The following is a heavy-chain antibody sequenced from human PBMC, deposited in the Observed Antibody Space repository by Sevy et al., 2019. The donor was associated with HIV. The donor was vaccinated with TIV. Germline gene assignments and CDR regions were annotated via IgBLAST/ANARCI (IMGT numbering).Heavy chain of an antibody. Sequence: SETLSLTCTVSGGSISSGGYYWSWIRQHPGKGLEWIGYIYYSGSTYYNPSLKSRVTISVDTSKNQFSLKLSSVTAADTAVYYCARGYCSGGSCQDVWGKWTTVTVSS. CDR3: ARGYCSGGSCQDV. D-gene: IGHD2-15*01. V-gene: IGHV4-31*03. CDR1: GGSISSGGYY. J-gene: IGHJ6*04. CDR2: IYYSGST.